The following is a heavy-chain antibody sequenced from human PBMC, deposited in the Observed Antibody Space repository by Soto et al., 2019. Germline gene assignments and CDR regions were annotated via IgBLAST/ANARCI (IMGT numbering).Heavy chain of an antibody. CDR3: ARDSSGWSFDY. CDR1: GFSLSTSGVG. Sequence: QITLKESGPTLVKPTQTLTLTCTFSGFSLSTSGVGVGWIRQPPGKALEWLALIYWDDDKRYSPSLKSRLTXTXXTSKNQVVLTMTNMDPVDTATYYCARDSSGWSFDYWGQGTLVTVSS. J-gene: IGHJ4*02. D-gene: IGHD6-19*01. CDR2: IYWDDDK. V-gene: IGHV2-5*02.